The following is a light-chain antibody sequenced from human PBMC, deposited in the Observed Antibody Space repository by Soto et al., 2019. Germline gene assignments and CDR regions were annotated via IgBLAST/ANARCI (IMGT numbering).Light chain of an antibody. CDR2: DNS. CDR1: SSNIGTNY. J-gene: IGLJ3*02. CDR3: GTWDSDLSAEV. V-gene: IGLV1-51*01. Sequence: QSVLTQPPSVSAAPGQTVTISCSGSSSNIGTNYVSWYQQLPGRAPKLVIFDNSKRPSGIPDRFSGSKSGSSATLGVTGLQTGDEADYYCGTWDSDLSAEVFGGGTKVTVL.